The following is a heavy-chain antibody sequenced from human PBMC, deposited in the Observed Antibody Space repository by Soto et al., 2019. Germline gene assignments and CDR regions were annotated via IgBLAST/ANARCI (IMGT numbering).Heavy chain of an antibody. CDR1: GVTSSDYF. Sequence: EVQLVQSGGGLVQPGGSLRLSCAASGVTSSDYFMDWVRQAPGKGLEWVGRVRNKARSYTSDYAASVKGRFTISRDDSKNSLFLKMNSLSTDNTAEYYSATDRSWTYDYWGQGTLVNVSP. CDR2: VRNKARSYTS. D-gene: IGHD3-10*01. V-gene: IGHV3-72*01. J-gene: IGHJ4*02. CDR3: ATDRSWTYDY.